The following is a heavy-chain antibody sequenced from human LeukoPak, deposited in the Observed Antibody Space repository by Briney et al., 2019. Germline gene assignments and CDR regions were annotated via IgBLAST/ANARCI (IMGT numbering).Heavy chain of an antibody. CDR2: IYTSGST. CDR3: ARDVTTVTTLGYYYYGMDV. D-gene: IGHD4-17*01. CDR1: GGSISSYY. V-gene: IGHV4-4*07. Sequence: SETLSLTCTVSGGSISSYYWSWIRQPAGKGLEWIGRIYTSGSTNYNPSLKSRVTMSVDTSKNQFSLKLSSVTAADTAVYYCARDVTTVTTLGYYYYGMDVWGQGTTVTVSS. J-gene: IGHJ6*02.